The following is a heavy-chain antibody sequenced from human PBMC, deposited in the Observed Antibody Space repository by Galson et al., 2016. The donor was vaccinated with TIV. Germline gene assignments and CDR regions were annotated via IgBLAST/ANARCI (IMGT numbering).Heavy chain of an antibody. CDR1: GYTFTNYG. J-gene: IGHJ4*02. Sequence: SVKVSCKASGYTFTNYGISWVRQAPGQGLEWMGRIIGMFGTTNYAQKFQGRITITTDELTSTAYMELSSLRSEDTAIYYCARARGYSGYEGSLWGQGTLVTVSS. CDR2: IIGMFGTT. CDR3: ARARGYSGYEGSL. V-gene: IGHV1-69*05. D-gene: IGHD5-12*01.